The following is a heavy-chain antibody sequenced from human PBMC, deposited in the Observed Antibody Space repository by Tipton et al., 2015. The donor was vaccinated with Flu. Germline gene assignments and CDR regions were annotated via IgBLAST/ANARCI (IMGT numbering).Heavy chain of an antibody. J-gene: IGHJ5*02. V-gene: IGHV6-1*01. CDR1: GDSVSSKAAS. D-gene: IGHD1-26*01. CDR3: ARDRISEGGWFDP. CDR2: TYYRSKWYN. Sequence: LVKPTQTLSLTCAISGDSVSSKAASWNWIRQSPSRGLEWLGRTYYRSKWYNDYSISVKSRIAINPDTSKNQFSLQLNSVTPEDTAVYYCARDRISEGGWFDPWGQGTLVTVSS.